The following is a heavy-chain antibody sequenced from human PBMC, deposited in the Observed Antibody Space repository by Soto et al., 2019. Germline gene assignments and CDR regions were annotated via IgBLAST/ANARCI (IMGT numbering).Heavy chain of an antibody. J-gene: IGHJ5*02. D-gene: IGHD3-3*01. CDR3: ARDRYYDFWSGNYQPHNWFDP. CDR1: GGSISSYY. CDR2: IYTSGST. Sequence: PSETLSLTCTVSGGSISSYYWSWIRQPAGKGLEWIGRIYTSGSTNYNPSLKSRVTMSVDTSKNQFSLKLSSVTAADTAVYYCARDRYYDFWSGNYQPHNWFDPWGQGTLVTVSS. V-gene: IGHV4-4*07.